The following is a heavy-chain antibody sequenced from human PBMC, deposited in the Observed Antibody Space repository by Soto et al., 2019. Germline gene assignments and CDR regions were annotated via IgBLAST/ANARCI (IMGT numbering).Heavy chain of an antibody. CDR2: MNQDGSEK. Sequence: QPGGSLRLSCAVSGFTFRSYWMTWVRQAPGKGLEWVANMNQDGSEKYYADSVKGRFTISRDNTKNSLYLQMNSLRAEDTAVYYCARDPDRRFDYWGQGTLVTVSS. J-gene: IGHJ4*02. CDR3: ARDPDRRFDY. CDR1: GFTFRSYW. V-gene: IGHV3-7*03.